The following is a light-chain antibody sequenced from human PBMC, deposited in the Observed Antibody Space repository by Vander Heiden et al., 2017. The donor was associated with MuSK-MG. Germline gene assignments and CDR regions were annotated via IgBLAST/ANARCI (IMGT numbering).Light chain of an antibody. CDR3: QQYGSSPLT. CDR1: QSVSSSY. V-gene: IGKV3-20*01. J-gene: IGKJ5*01. Sequence: ELVLTHSPGTLSLSPGERATLSCRASQSVSSSYLAWYQQKPGQAPRLLIYGASSRATGIPDRFSGSGSGTDFTLTISRLEPEDFAVYYCQQYGSSPLTFGQGTRLEIK. CDR2: GAS.